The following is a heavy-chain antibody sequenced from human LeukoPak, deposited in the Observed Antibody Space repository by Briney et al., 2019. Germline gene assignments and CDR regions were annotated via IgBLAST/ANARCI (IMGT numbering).Heavy chain of an antibody. CDR1: GVTFSSYS. V-gene: IGHV3-48*01. D-gene: IGHD4-23*01. CDR3: ARGFGYGRNSNWFDP. Sequence: GGSLRLSCAASGVTFSSYSMNWVRQAPGKGLEWVSYISSSSSTIYYADSVKGRFTISRDNAKNSLYLQMNSLRAEDTAVYYCARGFGYGRNSNWFDPWGQGTLVTVSS. J-gene: IGHJ5*02. CDR2: ISSSSSTI.